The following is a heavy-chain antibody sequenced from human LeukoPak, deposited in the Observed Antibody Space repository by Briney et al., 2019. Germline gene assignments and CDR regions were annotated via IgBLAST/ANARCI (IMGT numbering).Heavy chain of an antibody. CDR3: AKAPYYDSNHGAFDI. D-gene: IGHD3-22*01. Sequence: GGSLRLSCAASGFTFSSYSMNWVRQAPGKGLEWVSSISSSSSYIYYADSVKGRFTISRDNAKNTLYLQMNSLRAEDTAVYYCAKAPYYDSNHGAFDIWGQGTMVTVSS. CDR1: GFTFSSYS. J-gene: IGHJ3*02. CDR2: ISSSSSYI. V-gene: IGHV3-21*04.